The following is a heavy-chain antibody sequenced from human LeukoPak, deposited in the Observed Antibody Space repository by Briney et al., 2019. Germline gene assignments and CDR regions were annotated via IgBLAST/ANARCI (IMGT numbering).Heavy chain of an antibody. D-gene: IGHD2-2*01. V-gene: IGHV3-23*01. CDR2: ITGSGGST. J-gene: IGHJ3*02. Sequence: QAGASLRLSWAASGSTFNTYGMGWVRQAPGKGLEWVSGITGSGGSTYYAPSVKGRPTLSRDTSKKLLYSQMNSTRAEDTAVYDCAKAFREYASRSYSAFDTWGQGTMVIVSS. CDR1: GSTFNTYG. CDR3: AKAFREYASRSYSAFDT.